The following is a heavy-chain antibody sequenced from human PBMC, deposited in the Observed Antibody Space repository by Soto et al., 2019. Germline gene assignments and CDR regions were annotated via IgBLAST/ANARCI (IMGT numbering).Heavy chain of an antibody. V-gene: IGHV3-48*02. CDR1: GYTLSDYS. CDR2: IGRSTKYI. CDR3: VRDRDWAFDI. J-gene: IGHJ3*02. D-gene: IGHD3-9*01. Sequence: EVQLVESGGGLVQPGGSLRLSCAASGYTLSDYSMNWVRQAPGKGLEWVSYIGRSTKYIFYSDSVRGRFTISRDDAKSSLYLQLNSLRDEDTAVYYCVRDRDWAFDIWGQGTMVTVSS.